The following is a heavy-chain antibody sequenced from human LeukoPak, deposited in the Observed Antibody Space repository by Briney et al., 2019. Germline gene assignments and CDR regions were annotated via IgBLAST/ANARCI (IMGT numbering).Heavy chain of an antibody. CDR2: FDPKDGDT. Sequence: ASVKVSCKVSGYTLTELSVHWVRQAPGKGLEWMGNFDPKDGDTIYAQRFQGRVTMTEDTSTHTAYMELSSLRSDDTAVYYCAREVGAVAGSYYYYYYMDVWGKGTTVTVSS. D-gene: IGHD6-19*01. CDR3: AREVGAVAGSYYYYYYMDV. J-gene: IGHJ6*03. V-gene: IGHV1-24*01. CDR1: GYTLTELS.